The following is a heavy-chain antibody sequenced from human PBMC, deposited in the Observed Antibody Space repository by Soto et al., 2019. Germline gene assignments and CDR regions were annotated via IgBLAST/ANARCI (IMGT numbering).Heavy chain of an antibody. V-gene: IGHV1-3*01. CDR1: GYTFTSDA. CDR2: INAGNGNT. J-gene: IGHJ4*02. Sequence: QVQLVQSGAEVKKPGASVKVSCKASGYTFTSDAMHWVRQAPGQRLEWMGWINAGNGNTKYSQKFQGRVTITRDTSASTAYMELSSLRSQDTAVYYCARVISGWYYFDYWGQGTLVTVSS. D-gene: IGHD6-19*01. CDR3: ARVISGWYYFDY.